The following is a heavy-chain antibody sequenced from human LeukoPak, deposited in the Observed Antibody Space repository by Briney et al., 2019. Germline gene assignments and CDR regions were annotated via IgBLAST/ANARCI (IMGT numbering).Heavy chain of an antibody. J-gene: IGHJ4*02. CDR2: ISAYNGNT. CDR3: ARVLSSSWYPPFDY. V-gene: IGHV1-18*04. Sequence: ASVKVSCKASGYTFTSYGISWVRQAPGQGLEWMGWISAYNGNTNYAQKLQGRVTMTTDTSTSTAYMELRSLRSDDTAVYYYARVLSSSWYPPFDYWGQGTLVTVSS. D-gene: IGHD6-13*01. CDR1: GYTFTSYG.